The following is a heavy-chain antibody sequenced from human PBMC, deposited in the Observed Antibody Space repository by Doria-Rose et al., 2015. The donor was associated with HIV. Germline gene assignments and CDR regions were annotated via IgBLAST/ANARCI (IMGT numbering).Heavy chain of an antibody. CDR1: GGSFSGYY. CDR2: INHSGST. Sequence: QVQLQQWDAGLVKPSETLSLTCAVFGGSFSGYYWSWIRQPPGKGLEWIGEINHSGSTNYKTSLKSRVTISLDTSKNLFSLKLSSVTAADTAAYYSARGLLRGGWNDVDYYYGMDVWGQGTTVTVSS. J-gene: IGHJ6*02. CDR3: ARGLLRGGWNDVDYYYGMDV. V-gene: IGHV4-34*01. D-gene: IGHD1-1*01.